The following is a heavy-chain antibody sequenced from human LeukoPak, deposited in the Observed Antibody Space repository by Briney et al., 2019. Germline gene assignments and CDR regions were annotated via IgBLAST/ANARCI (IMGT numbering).Heavy chain of an antibody. CDR1: GVSISSYF. CDR2: IYSSGST. CDR3: ARAGSSGGLCDY. V-gene: IGHV4-4*07. J-gene: IGHJ4*02. D-gene: IGHD6-19*01. Sequence: PSETLSLTCTVSGVSISSYFWSWVRQPAGKRLEWIGRIYSSGSTKYNPSLQSRVTMSLDTSKKQLSLNLGSVTAADTAVYYCARAGSSGGLCDYWGQGILVTVSS.